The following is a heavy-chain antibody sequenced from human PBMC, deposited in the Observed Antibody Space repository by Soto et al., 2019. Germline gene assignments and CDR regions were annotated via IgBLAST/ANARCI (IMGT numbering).Heavy chain of an antibody. J-gene: IGHJ6*02. CDR1: GFTFSSYA. Sequence: PGGSLRLSCAASGFTFSSYAMSWVRQAPGKGLEWVSAISGSGGSTYYADSVKGRFTISRDNSKNTLYLQMNSLRAEDTAVYYCAKDNDILTGYKPPYYGMDVWGQGTTVTVSS. V-gene: IGHV3-23*01. CDR3: AKDNDILTGYKPPYYGMDV. CDR2: ISGSGGST. D-gene: IGHD3-9*01.